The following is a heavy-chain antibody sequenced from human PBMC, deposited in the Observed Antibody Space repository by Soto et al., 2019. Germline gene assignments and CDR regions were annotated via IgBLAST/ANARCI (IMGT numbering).Heavy chain of an antibody. CDR3: AKAKWVVRGAQPGFDY. D-gene: IGHD3-10*01. V-gene: IGHV3-23*01. Sequence: PGGSLRLSCAASGFTFSSYAMSWVRQAPGKGLEWVSAISGSGGSTYYADSVKGRFTISRDNSKNTPYLQMNSLRAEDTAVYYCAKAKWVVRGAQPGFDYWGQGTLVTVSS. CDR1: GFTFSSYA. CDR2: ISGSGGST. J-gene: IGHJ4*02.